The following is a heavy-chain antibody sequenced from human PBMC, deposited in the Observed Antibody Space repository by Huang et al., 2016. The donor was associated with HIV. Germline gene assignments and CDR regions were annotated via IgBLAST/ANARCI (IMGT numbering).Heavy chain of an antibody. Sequence: EVHLLELGGGSVQPGGSLRLSCAASGFTFDNFAMNWVRQAPGKGPEWVSGIGGSGVSPPYADSVKGRFTISRDTSKNTVFLQMNSLRAEDTAVYYCAKEARAITSALNWFDSWGPGILVTVSS. CDR3: AKEARAITSALNWFDS. J-gene: IGHJ5*01. CDR2: IGGSGVSP. V-gene: IGHV3-23*01. CDR1: GFTFDNFA. D-gene: IGHD6-6*01.